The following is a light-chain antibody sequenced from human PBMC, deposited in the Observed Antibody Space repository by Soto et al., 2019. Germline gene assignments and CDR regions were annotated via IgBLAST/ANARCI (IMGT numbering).Light chain of an antibody. CDR1: QGVSSY. J-gene: IGKJ1*01. CDR3: QLYGSSPKT. CDR2: DAS. V-gene: IGKV3-11*01. Sequence: EIVLTQSPATLSLSPGERATLSCRASQGVSSYLAWYQQKPGQAPRLLIYDASNRATGIPARFSGSGSGTDFTLTISSLEPEDFAVYYCQLYGSSPKTFGQGTKVEF.